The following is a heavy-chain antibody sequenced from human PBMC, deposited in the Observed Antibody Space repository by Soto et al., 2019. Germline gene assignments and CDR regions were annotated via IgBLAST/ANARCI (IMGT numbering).Heavy chain of an antibody. J-gene: IGHJ5*02. V-gene: IGHV3-21*01. CDR2: ISSSSSYI. CDR1: GFTFSSYS. D-gene: IGHD3-22*01. CDR3: ARDSLIAYYYDSSGPIPKGWFDP. Sequence: PGGSLRLSCAASGFTFSSYSMNWVRQAPGKGLEWVSSISSSSSYIYYADSVKGRFTISRDNAKNSLYLQMNSLRAEDTAVYYCARDSLIAYYYDSSGPIPKGWFDPWGQGTLVTVSS.